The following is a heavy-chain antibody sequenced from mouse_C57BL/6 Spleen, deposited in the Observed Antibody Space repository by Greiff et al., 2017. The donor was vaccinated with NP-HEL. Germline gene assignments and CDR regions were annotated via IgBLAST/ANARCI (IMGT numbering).Heavy chain of an antibody. CDR3: ARRDYYGSSYVGYFDY. J-gene: IGHJ2*01. D-gene: IGHD1-1*01. CDR2: IYPGSGNT. CDR1: GYTFTDYY. Sequence: VQLQQSGAELVRPGASVKLSCKASGYTFTDYYINWVKQRPGQGLEWIARIYPGSGNTYYNEKFKGKATLTAEKSSSTAYMQLSSLTSEDSAVYFCARRDYYGSSYVGYFDYWGQGTTLTVSS. V-gene: IGHV1-76*01.